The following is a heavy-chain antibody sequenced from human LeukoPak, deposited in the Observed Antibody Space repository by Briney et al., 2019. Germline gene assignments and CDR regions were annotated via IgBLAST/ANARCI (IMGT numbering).Heavy chain of an antibody. CDR2: IDHSGST. J-gene: IGHJ4*02. V-gene: IGHV4-34*01. CDR3: ARGCHDYVWGSYRKVYYFDY. D-gene: IGHD3-16*02. Sequence: SETLALTCAVYGGSFSGYYWSWIRRPPGKGLEWIGEIDHSGSTNYNPSLKSRVTISVDTSKNQFSLKLSSATAADTAVYYCARGCHDYVWGSYRKVYYFDYWGQGTLVTVSS. CDR1: GGSFSGYY.